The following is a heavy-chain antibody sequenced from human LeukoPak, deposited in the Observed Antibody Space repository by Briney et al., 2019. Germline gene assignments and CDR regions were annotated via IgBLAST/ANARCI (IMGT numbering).Heavy chain of an antibody. Sequence: PGGSLRLXCAASGFTFSSYAMSWVRQAPGKALEWVASIKQDGSEKYYVDSVKGRFSISRDNAKNSLHLQMNSLRAEDTAVYYCARDHTVDGLVFDYWGQGILVTVSS. V-gene: IGHV3-7*01. CDR2: IKQDGSEK. CDR1: GFTFSSYA. J-gene: IGHJ4*02. D-gene: IGHD6-19*01. CDR3: ARDHTVDGLVFDY.